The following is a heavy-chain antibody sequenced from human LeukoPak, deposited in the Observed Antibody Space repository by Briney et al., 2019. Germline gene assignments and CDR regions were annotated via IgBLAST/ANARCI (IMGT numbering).Heavy chain of an antibody. D-gene: IGHD3-22*01. CDR3: VRDIRNYYESSGYFDY. Sequence: GGSLRLSCAASGFTFSSYNMNWVRQAPGKGLEWVSSISSSSRYIYYADSVKGRFTISRDNAKNSLYLQMNSLRAEDTAVYYCVRDIRNYYESSGYFDYWGQGTLVTVSS. CDR2: ISSSSRYI. J-gene: IGHJ4*02. V-gene: IGHV3-21*01. CDR1: GFTFSSYN.